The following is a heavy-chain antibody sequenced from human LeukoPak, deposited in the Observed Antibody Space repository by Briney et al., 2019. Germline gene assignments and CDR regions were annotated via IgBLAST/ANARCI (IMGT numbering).Heavy chain of an antibody. Sequence: ASVKVSCKASGYTFTSYGISWVRQAPGQGLEWMGWISAYNGNTNYAQKLQGRVTMTTDTSTSTAYMELSSLRSEDTAVYYCARGPDYGDPHYYGMDVWGQGTTVTVSS. V-gene: IGHV1-18*01. CDR1: GYTFTSYG. CDR3: ARGPDYGDPHYYGMDV. J-gene: IGHJ6*02. CDR2: ISAYNGNT. D-gene: IGHD4-17*01.